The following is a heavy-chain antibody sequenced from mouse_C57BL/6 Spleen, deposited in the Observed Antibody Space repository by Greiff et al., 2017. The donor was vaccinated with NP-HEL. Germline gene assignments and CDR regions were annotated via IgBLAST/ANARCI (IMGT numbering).Heavy chain of an antibody. CDR2: ISYDGSN. CDR1: GYSITSGYY. D-gene: IGHD2-1*01. J-gene: IGHJ2*01. CDR3: ASFYYGNAFDY. Sequence: EVKLQESGPGLVKPSQSLSLTCSVTGYSITSGYYWNWIRQFPGNKLEWMGYISYDGSNNYNPSLKNRISITRDTSKNQFFLKLNSVTTEDTATYYCASFYYGNAFDYWGQGTTLTVSS. V-gene: IGHV3-6*01.